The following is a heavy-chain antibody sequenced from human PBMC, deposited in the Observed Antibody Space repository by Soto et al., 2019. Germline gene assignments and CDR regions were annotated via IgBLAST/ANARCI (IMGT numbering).Heavy chain of an antibody. CDR2: ISYDGSNK. CDR1: GFTFSSYG. Sequence: QVQLVESGGGVVQPGRSLRLSCAASGFTFSSYGMHWVRQAPGKGLEWVAVISYDGSNKYYADSVKGRFTISRDNSKNTLYLQMNSLRAEETAVYYCAKDLYSSSWYSYDVGMDVWGQGTTVTVSS. J-gene: IGHJ6*02. D-gene: IGHD6-13*01. V-gene: IGHV3-30*18. CDR3: AKDLYSSSWYSYDVGMDV.